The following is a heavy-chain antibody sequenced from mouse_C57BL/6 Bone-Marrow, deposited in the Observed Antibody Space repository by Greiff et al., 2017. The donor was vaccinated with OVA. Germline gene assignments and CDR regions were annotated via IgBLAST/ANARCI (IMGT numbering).Heavy chain of an antibody. CDR2: IDPANGNT. V-gene: IGHV14-3*01. CDR1: GFNIKNTY. D-gene: IGHD2-2*01. J-gene: IGHJ4*01. CDR3: APSTMVTTRDYAMDY. Sequence: VHVKQSVAELVRPGASVKLSCTASGFNIKNTYMHWVKQRPEQGLEWIGRIDPANGNTKYAPKFQGKATITADTSSNTAYLQLSSLTSEDTAIYYCAPSTMVTTRDYAMDYWGQGTSVTVSS.